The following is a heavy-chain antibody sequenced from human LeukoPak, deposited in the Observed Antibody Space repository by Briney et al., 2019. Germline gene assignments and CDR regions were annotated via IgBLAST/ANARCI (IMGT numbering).Heavy chain of an antibody. CDR2: ISSSGSTI. J-gene: IGHJ6*03. CDR1: GFTFSSYE. Sequence: GGSLRLSCAASGFTFSSYEMNWVRQAPGKGLEWVSYISSSGSTIYYADSVKGRFTISRDNAKNSLYLQMNSLRAEDTAVYYCAWWSSDYMDVWGKGTTVTIS. CDR3: AWWSSDYMDV. D-gene: IGHD1-26*01. V-gene: IGHV3-48*03.